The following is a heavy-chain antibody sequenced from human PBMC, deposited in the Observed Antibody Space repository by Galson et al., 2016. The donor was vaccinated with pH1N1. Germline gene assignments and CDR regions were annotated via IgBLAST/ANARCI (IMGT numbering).Heavy chain of an antibody. CDR2: IIPLFNTA. CDR1: GGTFGSYS. CDR3: AREDYYDTDLSDWYFDL. D-gene: IGHD3-22*01. V-gene: IGHV1-69*13. J-gene: IGHJ2*01. Sequence: SVKVSCKASGGTFGSYSINWVRQAPGQGLEWMGGIIPLFNTAKYAQNFQGRVTITADGSTTTAYMELSSLRSEDTAVYFCAREDYYDTDLSDWYFDLWGRGTLLTVSS.